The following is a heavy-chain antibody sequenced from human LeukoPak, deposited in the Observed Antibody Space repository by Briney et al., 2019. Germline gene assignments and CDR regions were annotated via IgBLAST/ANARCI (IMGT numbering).Heavy chain of an antibody. Sequence: ETLSLTCTVSGGSISSSSYYWGWIRPPPGKGLEWIGSIYYSGSTYYNPSLKSRVTISVDTSKNQFSLKLSSVTAADTAVYYCARVRTYDFWSGYHPTYYYYYYMDVWGKGTTVTVSS. V-gene: IGHV4-39*07. CDR2: IYYSGST. D-gene: IGHD3-3*01. J-gene: IGHJ6*03. CDR3: ARVRTYDFWSGYHPTYYYYYYMDV. CDR1: GGSISSSSYY.